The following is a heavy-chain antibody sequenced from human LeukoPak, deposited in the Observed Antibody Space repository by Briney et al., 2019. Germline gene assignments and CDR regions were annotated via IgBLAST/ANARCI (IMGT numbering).Heavy chain of an antibody. D-gene: IGHD3-22*01. CDR1: GYTFTSYG. V-gene: IGHV1-18*01. CDR3: ARDVGVKYYYDSSGYYDY. CDR2: ISAYNGDT. J-gene: IGHJ4*02. Sequence: ASVKVSCKASGYTFTSYGISWVRQAPGQGLEWMGWISAYNGDTNYAQKLQGGVTMTTDTSTSTAYMELRSLGSDDTAVYYCARDVGVKYYYDSSGYYDYWGQGTLVTVSS.